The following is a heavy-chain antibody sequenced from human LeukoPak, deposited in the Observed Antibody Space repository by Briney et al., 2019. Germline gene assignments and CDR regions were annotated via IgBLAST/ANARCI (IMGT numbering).Heavy chain of an antibody. CDR1: GGSISTYY. CDR3: ARHPFPGSYYGMDV. D-gene: IGHD2/OR15-2a*01. Sequence: SETLSLTCTVSGGSISTYYWSWIRQPPGKGLEWIGYIYFSGSTNYNPSLKSRVTMSVDTSKNQFSLKLSSVTAADTAVYYCARHPFPGSYYGMDVWGQGTTVTVSS. J-gene: IGHJ6*02. V-gene: IGHV4-59*08. CDR2: IYFSGST.